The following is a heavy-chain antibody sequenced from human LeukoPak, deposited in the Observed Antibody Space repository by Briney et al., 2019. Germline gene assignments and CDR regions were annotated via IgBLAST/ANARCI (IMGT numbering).Heavy chain of an antibody. CDR1: GFTFSSYS. Sequence: GGSLRLSCAASGFTFSSYSMNWVRQAPGKGLEWVSSISSSSSYIYYGDSVKGRFTISRDNAKNSLYLQMNSLRAEDTAVYYCAELGITMIGGVWGKGTTVTISS. CDR2: ISSSSSYI. J-gene: IGHJ6*04. V-gene: IGHV3-21*01. CDR3: AELGITMIGGV. D-gene: IGHD3-10*02.